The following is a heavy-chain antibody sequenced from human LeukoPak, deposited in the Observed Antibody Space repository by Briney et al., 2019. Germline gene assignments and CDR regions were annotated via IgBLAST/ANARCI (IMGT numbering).Heavy chain of an antibody. V-gene: IGHV3-23*01. D-gene: IGHD6-19*01. CDR3: AKAGSSGEDSSGWYYYYYMDV. CDR2: ISGSGGST. J-gene: IGHJ6*03. CDR1: GFTLCSYC. Sequence: GGGLRLSCATPGFTLCSYCLSWGRQAPGEGVELVSPISGSGGSTYYADSVKGRFTISRDNSKNTLYLQMNSLRAEDTAVYYCAKAGSSGEDSSGWYYYYYMDVWGKGTTVTISS.